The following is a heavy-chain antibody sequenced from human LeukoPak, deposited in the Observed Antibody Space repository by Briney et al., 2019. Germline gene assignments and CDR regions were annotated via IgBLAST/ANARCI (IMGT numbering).Heavy chain of an antibody. D-gene: IGHD1-1*01. Sequence: SETLSLICTLSGDSISNYYWSCIRQPPGKALECIGYIYYSGSTIYNPALKSRVTISVDTSKNQFSLNLTSVTAADTAVYYCARYGAATTARFDYWGQGTLVTVSS. CDR2: IYYSGST. CDR3: ARYGAATTARFDY. V-gene: IGHV4-59*08. J-gene: IGHJ4*02. CDR1: GDSISNYY.